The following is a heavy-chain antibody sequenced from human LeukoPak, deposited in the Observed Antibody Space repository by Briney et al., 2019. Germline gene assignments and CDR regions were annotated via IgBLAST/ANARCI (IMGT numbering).Heavy chain of an antibody. Sequence: SETLSLTXTVSGGSISSYYWSWIRQPPGKGLEGIGYIYYSGSTNYNPSLKSRVTISVDTSKNQFSLKLSSVTAADTAVYYCARECGGDCYSAYFDLWGRGTLVTVSS. J-gene: IGHJ2*01. CDR1: GGSISSYY. CDR2: IYYSGST. CDR3: ARECGGDCYSAYFDL. D-gene: IGHD2-21*01. V-gene: IGHV4-59*01.